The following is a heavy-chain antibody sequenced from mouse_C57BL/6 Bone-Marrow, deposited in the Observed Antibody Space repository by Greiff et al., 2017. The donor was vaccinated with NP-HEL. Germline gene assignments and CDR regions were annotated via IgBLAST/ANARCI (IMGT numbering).Heavy chain of an antibody. Sequence: EVKLQESGPGLVKPSQSLSLTCSVTGYSITSGYYWNWIRQFPGNILEWMGYISYDGSNNYNPSLKNRISITRDTSKNQFFLKLKSVTTEDTATYYCARDGYYPFYYAMDYWGQGTSVTVSS. D-gene: IGHD2-3*01. CDR1: GYSITSGYY. CDR2: ISYDGSN. J-gene: IGHJ4*01. V-gene: IGHV3-6*01. CDR3: ARDGYYPFYYAMDY.